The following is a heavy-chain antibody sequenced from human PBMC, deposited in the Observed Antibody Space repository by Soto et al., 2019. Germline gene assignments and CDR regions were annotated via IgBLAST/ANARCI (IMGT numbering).Heavy chain of an antibody. Sequence: ASVKVSCKASGFTFTSYYMHWVRQAPGQGLEWMGIINPAGGTTTYAQSFQGRVTMTRDTSTSTVYMELSSLRSEDTAVYYCARERGERYDILTGYFPIDYWGQGTLVTVSS. CDR3: ARERGERYDILTGYFPIDY. J-gene: IGHJ4*02. D-gene: IGHD3-9*01. CDR2: INPAGGTT. CDR1: GFTFTSYY. V-gene: IGHV1-46*01.